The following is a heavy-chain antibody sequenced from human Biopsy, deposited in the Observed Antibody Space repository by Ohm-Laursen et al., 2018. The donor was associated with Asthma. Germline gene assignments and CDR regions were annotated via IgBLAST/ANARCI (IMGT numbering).Heavy chain of an antibody. D-gene: IGHD7-27*01. J-gene: IGHJ5*02. CDR2: INPNSGGT. CDR3: ARGQKSPGDRWFDP. Sequence: SVKVSCKASDYIFPRYYISWVRQAPGQGLEWMGRINPNSGGTNYAQKFQGRVTMTSDTSISTAYMELSRLRSDDTALYYCARGQKSPGDRWFDPWGQGTLVTVSS. CDR1: DYIFPRYY. V-gene: IGHV1-2*06.